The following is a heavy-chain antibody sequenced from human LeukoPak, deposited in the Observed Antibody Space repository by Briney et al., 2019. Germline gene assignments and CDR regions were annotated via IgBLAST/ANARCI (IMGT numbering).Heavy chain of an antibody. J-gene: IGHJ4*02. Sequence: PGGSLRLSCVASGFAFSDYYMDWVRQAPGKGLEWVGRSRNKANSYTTEYASPVKGRFTISRDDSKNSMYLQMSSLKTEDTAMYFCARRGLSDRRSLYPDFDYWGRGTLVTVSS. D-gene: IGHD5/OR15-5a*01. V-gene: IGHV3-72*01. CDR1: GFAFSDYY. CDR2: SRNKANSYTT. CDR3: ARRGLSDRRSLYPDFDY.